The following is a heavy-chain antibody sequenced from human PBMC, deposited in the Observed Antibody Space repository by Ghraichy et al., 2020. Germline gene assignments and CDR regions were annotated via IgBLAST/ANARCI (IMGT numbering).Heavy chain of an antibody. D-gene: IGHD3-3*01. CDR3: ASWSYDFWSGYYDQTP. Sequence: GGSLRLSCAASGFTFSSYSMNWVRQAPGKGLEWVSSISSSSYIYYADSVKGRFTISRDNAKNSLYLQMNSLRAEDTAVYYCASWSYDFWSGYYDQTPWGQGTLVTVSS. CDR2: ISSSSYI. CDR1: GFTFSSYS. V-gene: IGHV3-21*01. J-gene: IGHJ4*02.